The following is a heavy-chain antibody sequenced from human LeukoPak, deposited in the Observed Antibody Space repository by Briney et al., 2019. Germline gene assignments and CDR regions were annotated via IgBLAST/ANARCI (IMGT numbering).Heavy chain of an antibody. CDR2: IYHSGST. CDR1: GYSISSGYY. V-gene: IGHV4-38-2*02. J-gene: IGHJ4*02. CDR3: ARQGCTLCYFDC. Sequence: SETLSLTCTVSGYSISSGYYWGWIRQPPGKGLEWIGSIYHSGSTYYNPSLKSRVTISVDTSKNQFSLKLSSVTAADTAVYYCARQGCTLCYFDCWGQGTLVTVSS. D-gene: IGHD2-8*01.